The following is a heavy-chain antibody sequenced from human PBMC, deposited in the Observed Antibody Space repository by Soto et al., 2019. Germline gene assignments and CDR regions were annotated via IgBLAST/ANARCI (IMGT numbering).Heavy chain of an antibody. J-gene: IGHJ4*02. CDR1: RFTFSSYA. D-gene: IGHD6-19*01. V-gene: IGHV3-64D*08. Sequence: PAGSLRLSCSASRFTFSSYAMHWVRHAPGKGLEYVSAISSNGGSTYYADSVTGRFTISRDNSKNTLYLQMSSLRAEDTAVYYCVIGYSSGWYSGVVGNYWGQGTLVADSS. CDR2: ISSNGGST. CDR3: VIGYSSGWYSGVVGNY.